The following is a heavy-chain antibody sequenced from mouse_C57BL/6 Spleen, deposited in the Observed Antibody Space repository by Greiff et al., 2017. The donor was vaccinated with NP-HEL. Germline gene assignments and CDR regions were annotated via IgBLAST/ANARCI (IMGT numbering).Heavy chain of an antibody. CDR2: INPSNGGT. CDR3: ARSPLEDYAMDY. Sequence: VQLQQPGTELVKPGASVKLSCKASGYTFTSYWMHWVKQRPGQGLEWIGNINPSNGGTNYNGKFKGKATLTADKSSSTAYMQLSSLTSEDSAVYFCARSPLEDYAMDYWGQGTSVTVSS. J-gene: IGHJ4*01. CDR1: GYTFTSYW. V-gene: IGHV1-53*01. D-gene: IGHD6-1*01.